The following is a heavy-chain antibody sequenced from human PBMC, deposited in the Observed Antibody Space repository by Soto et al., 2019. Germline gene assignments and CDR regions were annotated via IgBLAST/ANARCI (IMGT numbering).Heavy chain of an antibody. D-gene: IGHD3-22*01. CDR3: ARNGDYYDSSGYPGLFDY. CDR2: IYYSGST. J-gene: IGHJ4*02. CDR1: GGSISSSSYY. V-gene: IGHV4-39*01. Sequence: SETLSLTCTVSGGSISSSSYYWGWIRQPPGKGLEWIGSIYYSGSTYYNPSLKSRITISVDTSKNQFSLKLSSVTAADTAVYYCARNGDYYDSSGYPGLFDYWGQGTLVTVYS.